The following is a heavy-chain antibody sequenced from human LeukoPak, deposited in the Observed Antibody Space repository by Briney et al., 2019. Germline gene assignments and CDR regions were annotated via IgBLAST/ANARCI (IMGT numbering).Heavy chain of an antibody. J-gene: IGHJ3*01. D-gene: IGHD2-8*01. CDR2: IKTDGSET. CDR1: GFTFSNYW. CDR3: TCDLNKSDGL. V-gene: IGHV3-7*01. Sequence: GGSLRLSCAASGFTFSNYWMGWVRQAPGKGLEWVANIKTDGSETYYVDFMKGRFAISRDNAKNSLYLQMNSLRAEDTAVYYCTCDLNKSDGLWGQGTMVTVSS.